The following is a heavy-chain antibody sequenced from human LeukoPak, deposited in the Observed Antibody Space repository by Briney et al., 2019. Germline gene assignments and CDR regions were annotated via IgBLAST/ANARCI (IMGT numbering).Heavy chain of an antibody. CDR1: GGSISSGGYY. J-gene: IGHJ4*02. D-gene: IGHD3-3*01. CDR3: ARYTIFGVVINTFDY. Sequence: SETLSLTCTVSGGSISSGGYYWTWIRQPPGKGLEWIGYIYYSGNTYYNASLKSRVTISVDRSKNEFSLNLTSVTAADTAVYYCARYTIFGVVINTFDYWGQGTLVTVSS. V-gene: IGHV4-30-4*08. CDR2: IYYSGNT.